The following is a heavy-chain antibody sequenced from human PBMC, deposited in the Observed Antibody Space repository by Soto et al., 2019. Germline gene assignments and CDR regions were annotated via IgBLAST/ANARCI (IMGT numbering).Heavy chain of an antibody. CDR3: GRGRSGQIVVFY. D-gene: IGHD3-22*01. V-gene: IGHV1-18*01. J-gene: IGHJ4*02. CDR2: ISGFNGNT. CDR1: GYTFNFYG. Sequence: ASVKVSCKASGYTFNFYGITWVRQAPGQGLEWMGWISGFNGNTNYAADLQGRVTMTTDTSTSTAYVELRGLRSDDTAVYYCGRGRSGQIVVFYWGQGTPVTVSS.